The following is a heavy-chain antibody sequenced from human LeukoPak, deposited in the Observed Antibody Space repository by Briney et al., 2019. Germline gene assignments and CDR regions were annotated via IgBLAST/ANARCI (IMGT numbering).Heavy chain of an antibody. V-gene: IGHV3-48*04. J-gene: IGHJ4*02. Sequence: PGGSLRLSCAASGFTFSSYSMNWVRQAPGNGLEWVSYISSSSSTIYYADSVKGRFTISRDNAKNSLYLQMNSLRAEDTAVYYCARDLYGGSGIYSEKTDYWGQGTLVTVSS. CDR3: ARDLYGGSGIYSEKTDY. CDR1: GFTFSSYS. CDR2: ISSSSSTI. D-gene: IGHD3-10*01.